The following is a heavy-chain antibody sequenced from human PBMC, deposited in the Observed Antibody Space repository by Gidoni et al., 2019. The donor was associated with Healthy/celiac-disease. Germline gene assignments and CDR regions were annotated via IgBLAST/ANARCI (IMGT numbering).Heavy chain of an antibody. Sequence: EVQLVVSGGGLVQPGRSLRLSCAASGFTFDDYAMHWVRQATGKGLEWVSGISWNSGSIGYADSVKGRFTISRDNAKNSLYLQMNSLRAEDTALYYCAKDKGIAAAGSSFDYWGQGTLVTVSS. V-gene: IGHV3-9*01. CDR1: GFTFDDYA. CDR3: AKDKGIAAAGSSFDY. D-gene: IGHD6-13*01. J-gene: IGHJ4*02. CDR2: ISWNSGSI.